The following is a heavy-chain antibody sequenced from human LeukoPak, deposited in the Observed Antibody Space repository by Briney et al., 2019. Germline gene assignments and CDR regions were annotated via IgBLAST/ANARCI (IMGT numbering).Heavy chain of an antibody. Sequence: GGSLRLSCAASGFTFSSYAMSWVRQAPGKGLEWVSAISGSGGSTYYADSVKGRFTISRDNSKNTLYLQMNSLRAEDTPVYYCARGQLSVFDYGMDVWAQGTTVTVS. CDR2: ISGSGGST. V-gene: IGHV3-23*01. CDR3: ARGQLSVFDYGMDV. CDR1: GFTFSSYA. J-gene: IGHJ6*02. D-gene: IGHD5-18*01.